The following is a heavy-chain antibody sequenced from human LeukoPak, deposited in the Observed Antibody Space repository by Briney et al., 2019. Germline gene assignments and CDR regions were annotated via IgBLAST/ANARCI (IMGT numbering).Heavy chain of an antibody. CDR2: IYSGGST. V-gene: IGHV3-66*01. Sequence: GGSLRLSCAASGFTVSSNYMSWVRQAPGKGLEWVSVIYSGGSTDYADSVKGRFTISRDSRDNSKNTLYLQMNSLRAEDTAVYYCASWRQQLTRLFDYWGQGTLVTVSS. J-gene: IGHJ4*02. D-gene: IGHD6-13*01. CDR3: ASWRQQLTRLFDY. CDR1: GFTVSSNY.